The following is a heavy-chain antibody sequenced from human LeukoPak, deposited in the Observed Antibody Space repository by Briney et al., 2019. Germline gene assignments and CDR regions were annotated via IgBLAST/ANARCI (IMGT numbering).Heavy chain of an antibody. V-gene: IGHV1-69*13. J-gene: IGHJ4*02. D-gene: IGHD1-26*01. CDR1: GGTFSSYA. Sequence: GASVKVSCKASGGTFSSYAISWVRQARGQGLEGMGGIIPIFGTANYAQKFQGRVTITADESTSTAYMELSSLRSEDTAVYYCATLQWELRTFDYWGQGTLVTVSS. CDR3: ATLQWELRTFDY. CDR2: IIPIFGTA.